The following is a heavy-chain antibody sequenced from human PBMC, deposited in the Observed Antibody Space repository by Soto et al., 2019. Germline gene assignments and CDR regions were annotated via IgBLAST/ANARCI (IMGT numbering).Heavy chain of an antibody. CDR2: ISGSGGST. J-gene: IGHJ6*02. Sequence: TGGSLRLSCAAPGFTFSSYAMSWVRQAPGKGLEWVSAISGSGGSTYYADSVKGRFTISRDNSKNTLYLQMNSLRAGDTAVYYCANSVEWGDYYYYYGMDVWGQGTTVTVSS. V-gene: IGHV3-23*01. CDR3: ANSVEWGDYYYYYGMDV. CDR1: GFTFSSYA. D-gene: IGHD1-26*01.